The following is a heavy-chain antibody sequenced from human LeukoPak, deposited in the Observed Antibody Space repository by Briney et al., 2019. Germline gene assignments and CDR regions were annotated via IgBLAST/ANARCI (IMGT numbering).Heavy chain of an antibody. D-gene: IGHD1-26*01. Sequence: SETLSLTCTVSGGSISSNYWSWIRQPPGKGLEWIAYIYYSGSTNYNPSLKSRVTISVDTSKNQFSLNLSSVTAADTAVYYCASSIVGGTSGVDYWGQGTLVTVSS. CDR2: IYYSGST. CDR1: GGSISSNY. V-gene: IGHV4-59*01. J-gene: IGHJ4*02. CDR3: ASSIVGGTSGVDY.